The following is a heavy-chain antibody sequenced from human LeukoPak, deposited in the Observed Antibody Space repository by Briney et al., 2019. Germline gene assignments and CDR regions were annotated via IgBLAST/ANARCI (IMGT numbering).Heavy chain of an antibody. V-gene: IGHV4-59*12. CDR2: IYYSGST. J-gene: IGHJ5*02. D-gene: IGHD3-22*01. CDR3: ARDYYDSSGYSAEWFDP. Sequence: SETLSLTCTVSGGSINSYYWSWIRQPPGKGLEWIGYIYYSGSTNYNPSLKSRVTISVDTSKNLFFLKLSSVTAADTAVYYCARDYYDSSGYSAEWFDPWGQGTLVTVSS. CDR1: GGSINSYY.